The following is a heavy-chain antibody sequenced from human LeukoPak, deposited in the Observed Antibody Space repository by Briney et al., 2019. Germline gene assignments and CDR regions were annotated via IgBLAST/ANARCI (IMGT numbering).Heavy chain of an antibody. V-gene: IGHV3-30*04. D-gene: IGHD2-8*01. Sequence: GGSLRLSCAASGFTFSSYVMHWVRQAPGKGLEWVAIISYDGSNEYYADSVKGRFTISRDNSKNTLYLQMNSLGAEDTAVYYCARVGTSSLRDWFDPWGQGTLVTVSS. CDR2: ISYDGSNE. CDR3: ARVGTSSLRDWFDP. J-gene: IGHJ5*02. CDR1: GFTFSSYV.